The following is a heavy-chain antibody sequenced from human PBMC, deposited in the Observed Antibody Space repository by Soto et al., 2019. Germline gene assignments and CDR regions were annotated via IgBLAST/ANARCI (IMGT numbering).Heavy chain of an antibody. CDR3: XRDTITYSPYYYYGMDV. V-gene: IGHV3-49*03. Sequence: GGSLRLSCTASGFTFGYYAMSWFRQAPGKGLEWVGFIRSKAYGGTTEYAASVKGRFTISRDDSKSIAYLQMNSLKTEDTAVYYCXRDTITYSPYYYYGMDVWGQGTTVTVSS. J-gene: IGHJ6*02. CDR1: GFTFGYYA. CDR2: IRSKAYGGTT. D-gene: IGHD2-15*01.